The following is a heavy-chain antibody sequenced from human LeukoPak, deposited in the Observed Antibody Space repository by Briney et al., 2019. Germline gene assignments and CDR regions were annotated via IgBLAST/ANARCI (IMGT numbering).Heavy chain of an antibody. CDR1: GFTFSSSA. CDR2: ISNNGGYT. J-gene: IGHJ4*02. V-gene: IGHV3-23*01. CDR3: TTDGPHVDTAMVTFFY. Sequence: GGSLRLSCAASGFTFSSSAMSWVRQAPGKGLEWVSAISNNGGYTYYADSVQGRFTISRDNSKSTLCLQMNSLRAEDTAVYYCTTDGPHVDTAMVTFFYWGQGTLVTVSS. D-gene: IGHD5-18*01.